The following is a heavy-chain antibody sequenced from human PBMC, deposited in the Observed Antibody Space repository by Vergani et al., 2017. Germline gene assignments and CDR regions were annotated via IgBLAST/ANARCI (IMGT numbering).Heavy chain of an antibody. V-gene: IGHV4-61*02. D-gene: IGHD3-10*01. CDR1: GGSISAGYYF. Sequence: QVQLQASGPGRVKPSQTLSLTCTMSGGSISAGYYFWSSIRQPAGKGLEWLGHISASGNASHSPSLKTRVSMSVDTSKNQFSLPVTSVTAADTSIYFCARRSGGYYSCCKVHPLRTAFDVWVHGTVVTVSS. CDR3: ARRSGGYYSCCKVHPLRTAFDV. J-gene: IGHJ3*01. CDR2: ISASGNA.